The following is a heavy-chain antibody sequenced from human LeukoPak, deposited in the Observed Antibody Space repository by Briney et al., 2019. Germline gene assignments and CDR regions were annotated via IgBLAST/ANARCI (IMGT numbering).Heavy chain of an antibody. CDR2: INWNSGSI. V-gene: IGHV3-9*01. Sequence: GRSLRLSCAASGFTFYDYAMHWVRKAPGKGLEWVSGINWNSGSIGYADSVKGRFTISRDNAKNSLYLQMNSLRAEDTALYYRTKDKIQFGYYGMDVWGQGTTVIVSS. CDR3: TKDKIQFGYYGMDV. D-gene: IGHD3-16*01. CDR1: GFTFYDYA. J-gene: IGHJ6*02.